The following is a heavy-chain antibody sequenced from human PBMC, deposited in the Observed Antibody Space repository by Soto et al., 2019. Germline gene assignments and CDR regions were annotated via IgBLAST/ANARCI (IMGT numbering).Heavy chain of an antibody. CDR1: GGSISSGDYY. CDR3: ARVVPAAPTINYFDY. CDR2: IYYSGST. V-gene: IGHV4-30-4*01. Sequence: SETLSLTCTVSGGSISSGDYYWSWIRQPPGKGLEWIGYIYYSGSTYYNPSLKSRVTISVDTSKNQFSLKLSSVTAADTAVYYCARVVPAAPTINYFDYWGQGTLVTVSS. J-gene: IGHJ4*02. D-gene: IGHD2-2*01.